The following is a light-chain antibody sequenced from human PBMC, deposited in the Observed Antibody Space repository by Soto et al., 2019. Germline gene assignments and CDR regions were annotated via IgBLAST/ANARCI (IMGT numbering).Light chain of an antibody. CDR2: GAS. CDR3: QQYYTTPWT. Sequence: EIVLTQSPGTLSWSPGERATLSCRASQSVSSNYLAWYQQKPGQSPRLLIYGASSRANGIPDRFSGSGSGTDFTLTINRLEPEDVAVYYCQQYYTTPWTFGQGTKVEIK. CDR1: QSVSSNY. V-gene: IGKV3-20*01. J-gene: IGKJ1*01.